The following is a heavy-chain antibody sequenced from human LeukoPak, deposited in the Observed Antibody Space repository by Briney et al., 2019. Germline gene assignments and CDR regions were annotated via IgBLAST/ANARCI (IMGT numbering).Heavy chain of an antibody. D-gene: IGHD2-15*01. CDR1: GYTLTSYG. J-gene: IGHJ5*02. CDR3: ARDLDVVVVAAKGGTWFDP. CDR2: ISAYNGNT. Sequence: ASVKVSCKASGYTLTSYGISWVRQAPGQGLEWMGWISAYNGNTNYAQKLQGRVTMTTDTSTSTAYMELRSLRSDDTAVYYCARDLDVVVVAAKGGTWFDPWGQGTLVTVSS. V-gene: IGHV1-18*01.